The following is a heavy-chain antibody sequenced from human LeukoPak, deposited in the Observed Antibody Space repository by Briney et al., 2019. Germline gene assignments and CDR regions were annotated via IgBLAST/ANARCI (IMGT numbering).Heavy chain of an antibody. J-gene: IGHJ3*02. V-gene: IGHV4-31*03. CDR2: IYYSGST. CDR1: GGSISSGGYY. D-gene: IGHD3-10*01. CDR3: ARLWFGELLSPAGDAFDI. Sequence: SETLSLTCTVSGGSISSGGYYWSWIRQHPGKGLEWIGYIYYSGSTYYNPSLKSRVTISVDRSKNQFSLKLSSVTAADTAVYYCARLWFGELLSPAGDAFDIWGQGTMVTVSS.